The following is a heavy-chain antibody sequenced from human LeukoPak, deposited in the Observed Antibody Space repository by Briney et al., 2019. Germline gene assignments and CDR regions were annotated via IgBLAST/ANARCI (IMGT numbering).Heavy chain of an antibody. V-gene: IGHV4-31*03. CDR3: ARDISMVQCFDY. CDR2: IYYSGST. CDR1: GVSISSGGYY. D-gene: IGHD3-10*01. J-gene: IGHJ4*02. Sequence: SETLSLTCTVSGVSISSGGYYWSWIRQHPGKGLEWIGYIYYSGSTYYNPSLKSRLTISLDTSNNQFSLKLSSVTAADTAVYYCARDISMVQCFDYWGQGTLVTVSS.